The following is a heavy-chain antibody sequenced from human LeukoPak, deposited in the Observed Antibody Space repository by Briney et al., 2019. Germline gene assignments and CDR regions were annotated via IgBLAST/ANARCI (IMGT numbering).Heavy chain of an antibody. J-gene: IGHJ5*02. CDR3: AKDARRITIFGVAPRWYDP. D-gene: IGHD3-3*01. CDR1: GFTFSSYA. CDR2: ISGSGGST. V-gene: IGHV3-23*01. Sequence: GGSLRLSCAASGFTFSSYAMSWVRQAPGKGLEWVSAISGSGGSTYYADSVKGRFTISRDNSKNTLYLQMNSLRAEDTAVYYCAKDARRITIFGVAPRWYDPWGQGTLVTVSS.